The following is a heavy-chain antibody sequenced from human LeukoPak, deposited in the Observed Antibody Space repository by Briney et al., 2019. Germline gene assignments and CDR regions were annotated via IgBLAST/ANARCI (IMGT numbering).Heavy chain of an antibody. Sequence: ASVKVSCKASGYTFTGYYMHWVRQAPGQGLEWMGWVNPNSGNTHYAQKFQDRVTMTRDTSISTAYMELSRLRSDDTAVYYCARSGVYYYDSSGYSFDYWGQGTLVTVSS. CDR1: GYTFTGYY. CDR3: ARSGVYYYDSSGYSFDY. CDR2: VNPNSGNT. J-gene: IGHJ4*02. V-gene: IGHV1-2*02. D-gene: IGHD3-22*01.